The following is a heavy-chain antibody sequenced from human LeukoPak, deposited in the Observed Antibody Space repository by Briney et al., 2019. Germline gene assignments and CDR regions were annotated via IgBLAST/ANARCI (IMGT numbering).Heavy chain of an antibody. D-gene: IGHD6-6*01. CDR3: ARIGYSSSSIDY. CDR1: GFTFSNYW. Sequence: PGGSLRLSCAASGFTFSNYWMSWVRQAPGKGLEWVANINQDRSQEYFVDSLKGRFTISRDNAKNSLFLQMNSLRAEDTAVYYCARIGYSSSSIDYWGQGTLVTVSS. V-gene: IGHV3-7*01. J-gene: IGHJ4*02. CDR2: INQDRSQE.